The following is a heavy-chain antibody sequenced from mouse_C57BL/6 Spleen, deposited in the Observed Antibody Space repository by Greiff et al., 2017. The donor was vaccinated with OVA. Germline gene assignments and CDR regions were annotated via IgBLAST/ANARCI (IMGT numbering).Heavy chain of an antibody. CDR2: IDPSDSNT. CDR3: ARSRRDY. J-gene: IGHJ2*01. CDR1: GFTFTSYW. V-gene: IGHV1-69*01. Sequence: VQLQQPGAELVMPGASVKLSCTASGFTFTSYWMHWVKQRPGQGLEWIGEIDPSDSNTKYNPKFKGKSTLTVDKSSSTAYMQLSSLTSEDSAVYYCARSRRDYWGQGTTLTVSS.